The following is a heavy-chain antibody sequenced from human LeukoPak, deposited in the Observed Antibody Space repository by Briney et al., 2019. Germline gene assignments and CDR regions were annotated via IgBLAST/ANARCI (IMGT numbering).Heavy chain of an antibody. Sequence: ASVKVSCKASGYTFTGYYMHWVRQAPGQGLEWMGRIMPTLGITNYAKEFQARVTITADISPSAAYMELKNLTSLDTAVYYCARGHTDSIHYWGQGTQVTVSS. D-gene: IGHD5-18*01. V-gene: IGHV1-46*01. J-gene: IGHJ4*02. CDR2: IMPTLGIT. CDR3: ARGHTDSIHY. CDR1: GYTFTGYY.